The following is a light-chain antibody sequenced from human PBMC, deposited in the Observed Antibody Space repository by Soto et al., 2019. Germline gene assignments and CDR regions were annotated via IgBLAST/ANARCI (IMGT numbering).Light chain of an antibody. CDR2: SAS. CDR1: QSVGND. CDR3: QQRTNCPPT. Sequence: EIVLTQSPATLSLSPGERATLSCRASQSVGNDLVWYHHKPGQAPRLLIYSASNRATGIPARFSGSGSGTDFTLTISSLAPEDFAVYYCQQRTNCPPTFGGGTKVEIK. V-gene: IGKV3-11*01. J-gene: IGKJ4*01.